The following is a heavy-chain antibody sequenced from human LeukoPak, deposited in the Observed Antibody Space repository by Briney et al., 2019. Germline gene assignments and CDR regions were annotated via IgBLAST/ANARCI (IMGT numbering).Heavy chain of an antibody. CDR3: ARCRGYSYGSYYYYYGMDV. D-gene: IGHD5-18*01. CDR2: INHSGST. CDR1: GGSFSGYY. V-gene: IGHV4-34*01. J-gene: IGHJ6*02. Sequence: SETLSLTCAVYGGSFSGYYWSWIRQPPGKGLEWIGEINHSGSTNYNPSLKSRVTISVDTSKNQFSLKLSSVTAADTAVYYCARCRGYSYGSYYYYYGMDVWGQGTTVTVSS.